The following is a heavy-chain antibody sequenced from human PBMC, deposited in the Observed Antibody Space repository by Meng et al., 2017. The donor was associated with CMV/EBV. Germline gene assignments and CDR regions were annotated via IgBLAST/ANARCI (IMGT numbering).Heavy chain of an antibody. CDR2: ISAYNGNT. J-gene: IGHJ6*02. CDR1: GYTFTSYG. Sequence: ASVKVSCKASGYTFTSYGISWVRQAPGQGLEWMGWISAYNGNTNHAQKLQGRVTMTTDTSTSTAYMELRSLRSDDTAVYYCARDKGRITAAGTGMEGYYYGMDVWGQGTTVTVSS. V-gene: IGHV1-18*01. D-gene: IGHD6-13*01. CDR3: ARDKGRITAAGTGMEGYYYGMDV.